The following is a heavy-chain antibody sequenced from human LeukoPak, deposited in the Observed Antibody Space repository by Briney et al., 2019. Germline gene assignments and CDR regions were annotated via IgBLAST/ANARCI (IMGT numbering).Heavy chain of an antibody. V-gene: IGHV1-18*01. Sequence: ASVTVSCKASGYTFSSYHVSWVRQAPGQGLERMGWINTYDGNTNYAQNFQGRVAMTTDTSTSTAYMELRSLRSDDTAVYYCARDFATWYFDYWGQGTLVTVSS. CDR3: ARDFATWYFDY. D-gene: IGHD2-15*01. CDR1: GYTFSSYH. CDR2: INTYDGNT. J-gene: IGHJ4*02.